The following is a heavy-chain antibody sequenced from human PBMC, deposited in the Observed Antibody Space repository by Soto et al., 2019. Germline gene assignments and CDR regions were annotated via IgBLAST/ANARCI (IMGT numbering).Heavy chain of an antibody. D-gene: IGHD3-10*01. Sequence: GGSLRLSCLASGFTFSRYVMSWVRQAPGKGLEWVSGISGSGGSTYYADSVKGRFTVSRDNSKNTLYLQMNSLRAEDTAVYYCARDRGALYYYYGMDVWGQGTTVTVSS. CDR1: GFTFSRYV. J-gene: IGHJ6*02. V-gene: IGHV3-23*01. CDR3: ARDRGALYYYYGMDV. CDR2: ISGSGGST.